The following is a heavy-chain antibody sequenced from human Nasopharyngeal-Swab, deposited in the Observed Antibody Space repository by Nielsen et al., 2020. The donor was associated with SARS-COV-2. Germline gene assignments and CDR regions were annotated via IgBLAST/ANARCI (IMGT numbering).Heavy chain of an antibody. CDR2: ISYDGSNI. CDR1: GLSFSRYA. Sequence: GESLKISCVGSGLSFSRYAMHWVRQAPGKGLECVALISYDGSNIQYADSVRGRFTISRDNPKNTLYLQMNSLRAEDTAVYYCARIGPNALLWFGEFDYWGQGTLVTVSS. V-gene: IGHV3-30*04. J-gene: IGHJ4*02. CDR3: ARIGPNALLWFGEFDY. D-gene: IGHD3-10*01.